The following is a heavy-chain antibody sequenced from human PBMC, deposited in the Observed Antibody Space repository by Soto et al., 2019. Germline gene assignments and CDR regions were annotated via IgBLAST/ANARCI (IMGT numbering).Heavy chain of an antibody. CDR2: IYYSGST. D-gene: IGHD3-22*01. J-gene: IGHJ1*01. Sequence: WETLSLTCTVSGVSVSSGSCYWSWIRQPPGKGLEWIGYIYYSGSTNYNPSLKSRVTISVDKSKNQFSLKLSSVTAADTAVYYCARYYHDSSGDRGFNHWGQGTLVTVSS. CDR1: GVSVSSGSCY. V-gene: IGHV4-61*01. CDR3: ARYYHDSSGDRGFNH.